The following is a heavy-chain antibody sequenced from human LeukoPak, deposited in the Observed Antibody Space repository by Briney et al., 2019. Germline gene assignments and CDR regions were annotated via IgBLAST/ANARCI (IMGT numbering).Heavy chain of an antibody. CDR3: ARRRGYSNKEAFDY. CDR2: FYSGGST. D-gene: IGHD5-12*01. V-gene: IGHV4-39*07. Sequence: SETLSLTCTVFGDSISDSKYFWGWIRQPPGKGLEWIGNFYSGGSTYYNPSLKSRVAISEDTSGKQFSLRLGSVTAADTAVYYCARRRGYSNKEAFDYWGQGTLVTVSS. J-gene: IGHJ4*02. CDR1: GDSISDSKYF.